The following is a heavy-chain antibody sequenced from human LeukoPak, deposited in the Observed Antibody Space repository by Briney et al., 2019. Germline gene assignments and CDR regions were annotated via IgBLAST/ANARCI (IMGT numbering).Heavy chain of an antibody. D-gene: IGHD5-18*01. CDR2: FDPEDGET. V-gene: IGHV1-24*01. J-gene: IGHJ6*03. CDR3: VTGYSYGAVYYYYMDV. Sequence: ASVKVSCKVSGYTLTELSMHWVRQAPGKGLEWMGGFDPEDGETIYAQKFQGRVTMTEDTSTDTAYMELSSLRSEDTAVYYCVTGYSYGAVYYYYMDVWGKGTTVTVSS. CDR1: GYTLTELS.